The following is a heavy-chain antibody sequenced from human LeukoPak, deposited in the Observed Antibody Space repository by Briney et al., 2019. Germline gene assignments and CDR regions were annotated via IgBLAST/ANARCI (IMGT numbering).Heavy chain of an antibody. CDR1: GLRFSDYY. J-gene: IGHJ1*01. V-gene: IGHV3-11*01. CDR2: ISSGGDIM. Sequence: GGSLRLSCAASGLRFSDYYVSWIRQAPGKGLQWVSYISSGGDIMHYADSVKGRFTSSRDNAKNSGYLEMNSLGAEDTAVYYCAANLIGAGEYFQQWGQGTLVTVSS. CDR3: AANLIGAGEYFQQ. D-gene: IGHD2/OR15-2a*01.